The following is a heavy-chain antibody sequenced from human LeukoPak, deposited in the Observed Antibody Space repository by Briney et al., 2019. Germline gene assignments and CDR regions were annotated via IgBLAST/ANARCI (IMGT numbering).Heavy chain of an antibody. CDR2: INHSGST. V-gene: IGHV4-39*07. Sequence: PSETLSLTCNVSGDSISSGGYYWGWIRQPPGKGLEWIGEINHSGSTNYNPSLKSRVTISVDTSKNQFSLKLSSVTAADTAVYYCARGQRYSSSWYAAFDIWGQGTMVTVSS. D-gene: IGHD6-13*01. J-gene: IGHJ3*02. CDR1: GDSISSGGYY. CDR3: ARGQRYSSSWYAAFDI.